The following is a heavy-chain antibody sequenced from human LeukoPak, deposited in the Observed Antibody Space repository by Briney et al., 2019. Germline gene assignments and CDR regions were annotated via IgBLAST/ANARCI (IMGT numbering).Heavy chain of an antibody. CDR2: IFYSGNT. D-gene: IGHD3-22*01. Sequence: SETLSLTCAVYGGSFSGYYWGWIRQPPGKGLEWIGSIFYSGNTYYNPTLKSRVTMSVDTSKNQFSLKLSSVTAADRAIYYCAKHEGSYYDKSGYTFEYWGQGTRVTVSS. CDR3: AKHEGSYYDKSGYTFEY. J-gene: IGHJ4*01. V-gene: IGHV4-39*01. CDR1: GGSFSGYY.